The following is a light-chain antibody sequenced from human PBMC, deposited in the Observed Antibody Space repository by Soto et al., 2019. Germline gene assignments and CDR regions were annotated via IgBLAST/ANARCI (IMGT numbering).Light chain of an antibody. V-gene: IGLV2-14*01. CDR2: DVS. CDR1: SSDIDAYNY. J-gene: IGLJ1*01. CDR3: GSYTQSSNYV. Sequence: QSALTQPASVSGSPGQSITISCTGTSSDIDAYNYVSWYQQHPGKAPKLMIYDVSNRPSGISNRFSGSKSGNTASLTISGLQAEAEADYYCGSYTQSSNYVFGTGTKLTV.